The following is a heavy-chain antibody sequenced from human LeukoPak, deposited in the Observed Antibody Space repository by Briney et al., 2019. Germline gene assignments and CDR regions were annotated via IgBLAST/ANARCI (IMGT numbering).Heavy chain of an antibody. CDR1: GGSFSGYY. V-gene: IGHV4-34*01. CDR2: INHSGGT. CDR3: ARIPGYYDSSGHP. J-gene: IGHJ5*02. D-gene: IGHD3-22*01. Sequence: PSETLSLTCAVYGGSFSGYYWSWIRQPPGKGLELIGEINHSGGTNYNPSLKSRVTISVDTSKNQFSLKLSSVTAADTAVYYCARIPGYYDSSGHPWGQGTLVTVSS.